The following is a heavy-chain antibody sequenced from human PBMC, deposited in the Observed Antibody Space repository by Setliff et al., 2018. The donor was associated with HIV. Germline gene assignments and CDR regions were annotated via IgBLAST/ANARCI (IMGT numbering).Heavy chain of an antibody. J-gene: IGHJ4*02. D-gene: IGHD6-19*01. Sequence: PVGSLRLSCAASGFAFSSYSMNWVRQAPGKGLEWVSSISTSGRYIYYADSVKGRFTISRDNAKNSLYLQMSSLRAEDTAVYYCARDHEDSGWYVESVDYWGQGTLVTVSS. CDR1: GFAFSSYS. V-gene: IGHV3-21*01. CDR2: ISTSGRYI. CDR3: ARDHEDSGWYVESVDY.